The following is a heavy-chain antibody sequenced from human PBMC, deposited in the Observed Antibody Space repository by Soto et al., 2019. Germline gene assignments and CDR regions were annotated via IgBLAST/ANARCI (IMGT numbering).Heavy chain of an antibody. Sequence: QVQLVQSGAEVKKPGSSVKVSCKASGCTFSSYTISWVRQAPGQGLEWMGRIIPILGIANYAQKFQGRVTITADKSTSTAYMELSSLSSEDTAVYDCAQSGTRYGMDVWGQGTTVTVSS. V-gene: IGHV1-69*02. CDR2: IIPILGIA. J-gene: IGHJ6*02. CDR3: AQSGTRYGMDV. CDR1: GCTFSSYT. D-gene: IGHD3-10*01.